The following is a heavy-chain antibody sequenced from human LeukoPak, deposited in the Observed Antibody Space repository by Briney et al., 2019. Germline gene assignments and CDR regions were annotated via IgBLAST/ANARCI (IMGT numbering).Heavy chain of an antibody. CDR1: GGSISTHY. D-gene: IGHD2-2*01. V-gene: IGHV4-59*11. Sequence: SEILSLTCIVSGGSISTHYWNWIRQPPGKGLEWIGYIYHSGSTYYNPSLKSRVTISVDRSKNQFSLKLSSVTAADTAVYYCARRYCSSTSCYSFDYWGQGTLVTVSS. CDR3: ARRYCSSTSCYSFDY. J-gene: IGHJ4*02. CDR2: IYHSGST.